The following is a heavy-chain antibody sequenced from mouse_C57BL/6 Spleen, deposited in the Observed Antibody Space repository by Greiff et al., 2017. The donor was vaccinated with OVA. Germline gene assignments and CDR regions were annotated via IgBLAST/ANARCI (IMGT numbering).Heavy chain of an antibody. D-gene: IGHD2-3*01. Sequence: EVQLQQSGPVLVKPGASVKMSCKASGYTFTDYYMNWVKQSHGKSLEWIGVINPYNGGTSYNQKFKGKATLTVDKSSSTAYMELNSLTSEDSAVYYCARGTGMVTSWFAYWGQGTLVTVSA. J-gene: IGHJ3*01. V-gene: IGHV1-19*01. CDR1: GYTFTDYY. CDR3: ARGTGMVTSWFAY. CDR2: INPYNGGT.